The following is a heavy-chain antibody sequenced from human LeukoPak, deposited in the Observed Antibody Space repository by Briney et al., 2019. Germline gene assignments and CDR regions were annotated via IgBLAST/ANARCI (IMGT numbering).Heavy chain of an antibody. V-gene: IGHV1-18*01. CDR2: ISAYNGNT. CDR1: GYTFTSYG. D-gene: IGHD6-13*01. J-gene: IGHJ6*03. Sequence: GASVKVSCKASGYTFTSYGISWVRQAPGQGLEWMGWISAYNGNTNYAQKLQGRVTMTTDTSTSTAYMELRSLRSDDTAVYYCARDQGVSSWYVKTYYYYMDVWGKGTTVTISS. CDR3: ARDQGVSSWYVKTYYYYMDV.